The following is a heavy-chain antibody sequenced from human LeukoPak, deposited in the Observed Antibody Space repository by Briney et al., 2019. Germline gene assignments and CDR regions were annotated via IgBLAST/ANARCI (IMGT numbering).Heavy chain of an antibody. CDR1: GYTFTIYG. D-gene: IGHD2-21*02. V-gene: IGHV1-18*01. J-gene: IGHJ4*02. CDR2: ISAFNANT. CDR3: ARVYIVVVTANEYDY. Sequence: ASVKVSCKASGYTFTIYGISWVRQAPGQGLEWMGWISAFNANTNYAQKFQGRVTMTTDTSTSTAYMELRSLRSDDTAVYYCARVYIVVVTANEYDYWGQGTLVTVSS.